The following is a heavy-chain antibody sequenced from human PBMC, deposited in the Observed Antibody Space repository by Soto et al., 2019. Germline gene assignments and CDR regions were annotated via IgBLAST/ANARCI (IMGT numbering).Heavy chain of an antibody. CDR1: GFIFSSFG. Sequence: GGSLRLSCAASGFIFSSFGVHWVRQSPGKGPEWVAVTSFDGSEKFYAESVRGRFNISRDNSKNTVYLHMNSLRPEDTAMYYCARDQRPNSSSLYYYFYGMDVWGQGTTVTVSS. CDR3: ARDQRPNSSSLYYYFYGMDV. J-gene: IGHJ6*02. V-gene: IGHV3-30*03. CDR2: TSFDGSEK. D-gene: IGHD6-13*01.